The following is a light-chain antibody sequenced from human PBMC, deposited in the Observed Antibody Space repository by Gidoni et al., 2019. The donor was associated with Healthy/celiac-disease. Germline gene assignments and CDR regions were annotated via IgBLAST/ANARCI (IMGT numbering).Light chain of an antibody. CDR3: QQYGSSPNT. CDR2: GAS. J-gene: IGKJ4*01. CDR1: QSVSSSY. V-gene: IGKV3-20*01. Sequence: EIVLTQSPGTLSLSPGERATLSCRASQSVSSSYLAWYQQKPGQAPRLLIDGASSRATDFTLTISRLEPEDFAVYYCQQYGSSPNTFGGGTKVEIK.